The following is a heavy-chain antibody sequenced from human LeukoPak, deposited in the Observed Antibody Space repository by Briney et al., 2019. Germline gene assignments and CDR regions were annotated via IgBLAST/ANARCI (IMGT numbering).Heavy chain of an antibody. Sequence: GGSLRLSCEASGFIFSVYGMHWVRQAPGKGLERVAVIWSDGSNEYYAASVKGRFTISRDNSMNRVYLQMNSLRAEDTAVYYCAKDANNFYYFDSWGQGTLVTVSS. J-gene: IGHJ4*02. CDR3: AKDANNFYYFDS. CDR1: GFIFSVYG. D-gene: IGHD5-24*01. V-gene: IGHV3-33*06. CDR2: IWSDGSNE.